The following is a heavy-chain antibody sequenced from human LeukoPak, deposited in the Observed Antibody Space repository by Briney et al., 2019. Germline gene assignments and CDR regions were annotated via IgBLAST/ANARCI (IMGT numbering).Heavy chain of an antibody. CDR2: ISSSSSYI. D-gene: IGHD3-22*01. Sequence: GGSLRLSCAASGFTFSSYSMNWVRQAPGKGLEWVSSISSSSSYIYYADSVKGRFTISRDNAKNSLYLQMNSLRAEDTAVYYCARGGYYYDSSGYYSDWGQGTLVTASS. J-gene: IGHJ4*02. CDR3: ARGGYYYDSSGYYSD. V-gene: IGHV3-21*01. CDR1: GFTFSSYS.